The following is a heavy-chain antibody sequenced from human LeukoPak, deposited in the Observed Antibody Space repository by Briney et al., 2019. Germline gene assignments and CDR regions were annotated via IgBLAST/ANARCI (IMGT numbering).Heavy chain of an antibody. Sequence: PSETLSLTCAVYGGSFSGYYWSWIRQPPGKGLEWIGEINHSGSTNYNPSLKSRVTISVDTSKNQFSLKLSSVTAADTAVYYCAGAPHYDFWSGARFDPWGQGTLVTVSS. CDR3: AGAPHYDFWSGARFDP. CDR2: INHSGST. J-gene: IGHJ5*02. D-gene: IGHD3-3*01. V-gene: IGHV4-34*01. CDR1: GGSFSGYY.